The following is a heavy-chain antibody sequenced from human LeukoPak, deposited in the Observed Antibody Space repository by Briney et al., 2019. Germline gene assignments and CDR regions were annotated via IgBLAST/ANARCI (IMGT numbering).Heavy chain of an antibody. V-gene: IGHV4-38-2*01. J-gene: IGHJ5*02. CDR3: ARVCCYFDSGSNPNWFDP. D-gene: IGHD3-10*01. Sequence: SETLPLTCVVSGYSISNIHCWGWIRQPPGKGLEWIGSICQSGSTYYSPSLKSRVILSLDTSKNQFSLRLSPVTAADTAVYYCARVCCYFDSGSNPNWFDPWGQGTLVTVPS. CDR2: ICQSGST. CDR1: GYSISNIHC.